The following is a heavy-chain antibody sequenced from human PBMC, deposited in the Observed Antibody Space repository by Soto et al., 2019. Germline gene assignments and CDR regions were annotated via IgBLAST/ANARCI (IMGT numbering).Heavy chain of an antibody. CDR2: IFHTGSA. J-gene: IGHJ4*02. CDR3: ARHIAVSGTRGFDH. CDR1: GGSITSNW. D-gene: IGHD2-21*01. Sequence: QVQLQESGPGLMKPSGTLSLTCAVSGGSITSNWWRWVRQPPGKGLEWIAEIFHTGSANYNPSLMSRLTISMDKSKNLLSLNLNSVTAADTAVYYCARHIAVSGTRGFDHWGQGTLVTVSS. V-gene: IGHV4-4*02.